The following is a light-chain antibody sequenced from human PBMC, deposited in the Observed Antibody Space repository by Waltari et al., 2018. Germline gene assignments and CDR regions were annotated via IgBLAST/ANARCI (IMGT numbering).Light chain of an antibody. J-gene: IGKJ2*01. CDR2: QVS. CDR3: MQGSHWPYT. CDR1: QSLVYSNGNTY. V-gene: IGKV2-30*01. Sequence: DVVMTQSPLSLPVTLGQPASISCRSGQSLVYSNGNTYWSWFNQRPGQSPRRLIYQVSYRDSGVPDRVGVCGSGTDFTLKISRVEAEDVGVYYCMQGSHWPYTFAQGTKLEIK.